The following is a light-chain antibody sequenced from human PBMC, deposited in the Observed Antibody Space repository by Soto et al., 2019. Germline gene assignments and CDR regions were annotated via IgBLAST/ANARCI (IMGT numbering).Light chain of an antibody. V-gene: IGKV1-39*01. J-gene: IGKJ1*01. Sequence: DIQMTQSPSSLSASVGDRVTITCRASQSISSYLNWYQQKPGKAPKLLIYAASSLQSGVPSRFSGSGSGTDFTLTISSLQPEDFATYYCLQDYNSPWTFGQGTKVEIK. CDR1: QSISSY. CDR2: AAS. CDR3: LQDYNSPWT.